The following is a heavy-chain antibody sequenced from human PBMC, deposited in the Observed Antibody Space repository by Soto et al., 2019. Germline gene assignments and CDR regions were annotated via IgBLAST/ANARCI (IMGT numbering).Heavy chain of an antibody. D-gene: IGHD6-13*01. Sequence: SETLSLTCTVSGGSISSNYWTWIRQPPGKGLEWIGYVYNSGSTNYNPSLKSRVTISEDTSKSQFSLKVNSMTAADTAVYYCARYRREAVAGYTLDSWGQGILVTVSS. CDR2: VYNSGST. CDR1: GGSISSNY. CDR3: ARYRREAVAGYTLDS. V-gene: IGHV4-59*01. J-gene: IGHJ5*02.